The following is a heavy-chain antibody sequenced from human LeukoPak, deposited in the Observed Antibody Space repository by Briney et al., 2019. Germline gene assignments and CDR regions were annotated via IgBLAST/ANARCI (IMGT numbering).Heavy chain of an antibody. V-gene: IGHV3-30-3*01. CDR2: ISYDGSNK. D-gene: IGHD3-3*01. Sequence: GGSLRLSCAASGFTFDDYAMHWVRQAPGKGLEWVAVISYDGSNKYYADSVKGRFTISRDNSKNTLYLQMNSLRAEDTAVYYCARDPSGSYDYWGQGTLVTVSS. CDR1: GFTFDDYA. CDR3: ARDPSGSYDY. J-gene: IGHJ4*02.